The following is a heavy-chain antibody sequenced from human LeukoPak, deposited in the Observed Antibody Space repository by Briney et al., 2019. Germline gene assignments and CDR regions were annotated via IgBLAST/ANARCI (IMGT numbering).Heavy chain of an antibody. Sequence: GGSLRLSCVASGFTFSTYWMSCVHQSPEKGLEWVANMEQDGVEEYYVYSVKGRFTVSRDNAKSPLYLQMNSVRAGDTAVYYCAKAAQPHYSYFDCRGQGTIVTVSS. V-gene: IGHV3-7*03. CDR2: MEQDGVEE. CDR1: GFTFSTYW. D-gene: IGHD3-10*01. J-gene: IGHJ4*02. CDR3: AKAAQPHYSYFDC.